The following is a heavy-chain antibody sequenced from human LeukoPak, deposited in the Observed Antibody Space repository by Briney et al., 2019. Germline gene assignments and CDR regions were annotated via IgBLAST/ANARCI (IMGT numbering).Heavy chain of an antibody. CDR2: IWYDGSNK. Sequence: GRSLRLSCAASRLTFRNYGMHWVRQAPGKGLEWVTFIWYDGSNKYYVDSVKGRFTVSRDNSKNTLYLQMNSLRADDTAVYYCAKPVVSAAAGTFDYWGQGTLVTVSS. D-gene: IGHD6-13*01. J-gene: IGHJ4*02. V-gene: IGHV3-33*06. CDR1: RLTFRNYG. CDR3: AKPVVSAAAGTFDY.